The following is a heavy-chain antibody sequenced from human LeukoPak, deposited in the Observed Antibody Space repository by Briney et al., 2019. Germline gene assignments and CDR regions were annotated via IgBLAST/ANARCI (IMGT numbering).Heavy chain of an antibody. Sequence: PSDTRSLTCTVSGGSISSGDYYWSWIRQPPGKALEWIGYIYHSGSTYYNPSLKSRVTISVDTSKNQFSLKLSSVTAADTAVYYCARAEGLTYAFDIWGKGTMVTVSS. J-gene: IGHJ3*02. CDR1: GGSISSGDYY. CDR3: ARAEGLTYAFDI. V-gene: IGHV4-30-4*02. CDR2: IYHSGST. D-gene: IGHD3-3*01.